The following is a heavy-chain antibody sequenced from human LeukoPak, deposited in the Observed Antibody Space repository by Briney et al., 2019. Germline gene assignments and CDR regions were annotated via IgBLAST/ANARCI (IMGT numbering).Heavy chain of an antibody. CDR3: ARILLCSGGRCPSVGVDY. V-gene: IGHV1-2*06. Sequence: ASVKVSCKASGYTFTGYYMHWVRQAPGQGLEWMGRINPNSGGTNYAQKFQGRVTMTRDTSISTAYMELSRLRSDDTAVYYCARILLCSGGRCPSVGVDYWGQGTLVTVSS. CDR2: INPNSGGT. D-gene: IGHD2-15*01. J-gene: IGHJ4*02. CDR1: GYTFTGYY.